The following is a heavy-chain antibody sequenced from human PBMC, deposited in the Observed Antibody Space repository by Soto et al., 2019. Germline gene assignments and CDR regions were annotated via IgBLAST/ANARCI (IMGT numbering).Heavy chain of an antibody. CDR1: GFTFSSYG. D-gene: IGHD3-16*01. J-gene: IGHJ6*02. CDR2: ISYDGSNK. V-gene: IGHV3-30*18. Sequence: PGGSLRLSCAASGFTFSSYGMHWVRQAPGKGLEWVAVISYDGSNKYYADSVKGRFTISRDNSKNTLYLQMNSLRAEDTAVYYCAKDGGHFLINYYYGMDVWGQGTTVTVSS. CDR3: AKDGGHFLINYYYGMDV.